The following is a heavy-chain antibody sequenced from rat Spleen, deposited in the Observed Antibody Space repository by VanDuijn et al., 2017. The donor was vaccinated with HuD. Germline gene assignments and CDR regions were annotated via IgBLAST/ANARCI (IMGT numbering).Heavy chain of an antibody. Sequence: EVQLVESDGGLVQPGRSLKLSCAASGFTFSDYYMAWVRQAPTKGLEWVATISYDGSSTYYRDSVKGRFTISRDNAKSTLYLQMDSLRSEDTATYYCARRDWEGPDYWGQGVMVTVSS. CDR2: ISYDGSST. V-gene: IGHV5-29*01. D-gene: IGHD5-1*01. CDR3: ARRDWEGPDY. J-gene: IGHJ2*01. CDR1: GFTFSDYY.